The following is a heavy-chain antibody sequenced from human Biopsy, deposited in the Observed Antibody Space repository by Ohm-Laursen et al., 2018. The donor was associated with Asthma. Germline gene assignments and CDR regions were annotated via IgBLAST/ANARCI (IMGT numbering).Heavy chain of an antibody. D-gene: IGHD5-12*01. CDR1: GFTVSRDH. V-gene: IGHV3-53*01. Sequence: SLRLSCAASGFTVSRDHMFWVRQAPGKGLEWVSVIYSGGTSDTADSVRGRFTIPRDFYKNTLYLQMDSLRAEDTAVYYCAKRRGYSGHDNDYWGQGTLVIVSS. CDR2: IYSGGTS. J-gene: IGHJ4*02. CDR3: AKRRGYSGHDNDY.